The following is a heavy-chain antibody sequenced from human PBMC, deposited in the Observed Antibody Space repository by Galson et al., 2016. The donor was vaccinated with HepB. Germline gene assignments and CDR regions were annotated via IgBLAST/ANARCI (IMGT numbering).Heavy chain of an antibody. CDR2: VYKTGST. J-gene: IGHJ2*01. D-gene: IGHD3-22*01. Sequence: ETLSLTCTVSGGSVSSGSLYWSWIRQPPGKGLEWIGYVYKTGSTNYNPPLKSRVTLSVDTSRNQFSLRLTSVIAADTAVYYCARAPLDGSGYYHWYFDLWGRGTLVTVSS. CDR1: GGSVSSGSLY. CDR3: ARAPLDGSGYYHWYFDL. V-gene: IGHV4-61*01.